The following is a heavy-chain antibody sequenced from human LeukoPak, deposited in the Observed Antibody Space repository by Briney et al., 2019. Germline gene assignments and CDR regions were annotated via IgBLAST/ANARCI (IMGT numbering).Heavy chain of an antibody. CDR1: GFTFSSYW. V-gene: IGHV3-7*05. D-gene: IGHD3-10*01. CDR3: ARAGTLWFGESLFDM. Sequence: GGSLRLSCVGSGFTFSSYWMTWVRQAPGKGLEWVANINQDGSEKYCVESVKGRFTISRDNAKDSVYLQMNSLGAEDTAVYYCARAGTLWFGESLFDMWGQGTKVIVSS. CDR2: INQDGSEK. J-gene: IGHJ3*02.